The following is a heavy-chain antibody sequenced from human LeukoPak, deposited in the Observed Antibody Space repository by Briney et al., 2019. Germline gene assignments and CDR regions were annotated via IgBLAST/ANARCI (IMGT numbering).Heavy chain of an antibody. CDR3: ARSRPYCSGGSCYSGYYYYMDV. CDR1: GGTFSSYA. D-gene: IGHD2-15*01. CDR2: MIPIFGTA. J-gene: IGHJ6*03. V-gene: IGHV1-69*06. Sequence: GASVKVSCKASGGTFSSYAISWVRQAPGQGLEWMGGMIPIFGTANYAQKFQGRVTITADKSTSTACMELSSLRSEDTAVYYCARSRPYCSGGSCYSGYYYYMDVWGKGTTVTVSS.